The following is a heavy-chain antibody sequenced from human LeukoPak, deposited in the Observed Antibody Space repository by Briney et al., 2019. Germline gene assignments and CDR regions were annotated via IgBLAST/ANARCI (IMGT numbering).Heavy chain of an antibody. V-gene: IGHV3-7*01. CDR3: ANLGVAGNDY. CDR1: GFTFSSYW. J-gene: IGHJ4*02. CDR2: IKQDGSEK. Sequence: GGSLRLSCAAPGFTFSSYWRSWVRQAPGKGLEWVANIKQDGSEKYYVDSVKGRFTISRDNAKNSLYLQMNSLRAEDTAVYYCANLGVAGNDYWGQGTLVTVSS. D-gene: IGHD6-19*01.